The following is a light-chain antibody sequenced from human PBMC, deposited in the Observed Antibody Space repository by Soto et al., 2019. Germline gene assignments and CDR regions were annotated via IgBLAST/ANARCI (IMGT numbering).Light chain of an antibody. CDR1: ENVRTF. J-gene: IGKJ1*01. CDR3: HEYKNWSPWT. Sequence: TRYWSPGAGATRSSRASENVRTFVDWYQQNPGQPPRLLIYGASTRVPAIPVRFSGNVSGTEFTLTMSSLQSECVAVDYCHEYKNWSPWTLGPGTKVDIK. V-gene: IGKV3D-15*01. CDR2: GAS.